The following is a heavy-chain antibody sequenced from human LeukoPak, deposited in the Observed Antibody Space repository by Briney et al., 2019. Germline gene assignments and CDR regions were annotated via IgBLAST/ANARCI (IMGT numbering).Heavy chain of an antibody. CDR2: IVVGSGNT. CDR3: AADMYDFWSGYLMGLDY. J-gene: IGHJ4*02. V-gene: IGHV1-58*01. CDR1: GFTFTSSA. D-gene: IGHD3-3*01. Sequence: ASVKVSCKASGFTFTSSAVQWVRQVRGQRLEWIGWIVVGSGNTNYAQKFQERVTITRDMSTSTAYMELSSLRSEDTAVYYCAADMYDFWSGYLMGLDYWGQGTLVTVSS.